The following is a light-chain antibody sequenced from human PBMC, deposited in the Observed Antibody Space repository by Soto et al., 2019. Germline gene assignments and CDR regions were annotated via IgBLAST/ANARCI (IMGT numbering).Light chain of an antibody. Sequence: QSALTQPPSVSGSPGQSIAISCTGTSSDVGGYNYVSWYQLHPDKAPKLIIYDVSNRPSGVSNRFSGSKSGNTASLTISGLQPEDEADYYCSSYTSSITRVFGTGTKVTVL. J-gene: IGLJ1*01. CDR3: SSYTSSITRV. V-gene: IGLV2-14*01. CDR2: DVS. CDR1: SSDVGGYNY.